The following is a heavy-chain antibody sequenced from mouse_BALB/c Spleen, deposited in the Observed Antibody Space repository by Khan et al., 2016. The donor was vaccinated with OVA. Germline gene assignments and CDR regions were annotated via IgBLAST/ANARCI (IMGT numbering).Heavy chain of an antibody. CDR2: INPSNGYT. D-gene: IGHD2-14*01. CDR1: GYTFTSYT. CDR3: EGDGAYYRNDDWFAY. Sequence: QMQLKESGAELARPGASVKMSCKASGYTFTSYTIHWIKLRPGQGLEWIGYINPSNGYTNYNQKFKDKATLTADKSSTTAYMQLSSLTSDDSAVYTCEGDGAYYRNDDWFAYWGLGTLVTVAA. V-gene: IGHV1-4*01. J-gene: IGHJ3*01.